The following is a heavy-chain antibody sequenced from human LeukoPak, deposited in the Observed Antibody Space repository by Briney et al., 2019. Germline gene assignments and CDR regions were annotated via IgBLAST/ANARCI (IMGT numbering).Heavy chain of an antibody. CDR2: ISYDGSNK. Sequence: GGSLRLSCAASGFTFSSYAMHWVRQAPGKGLEWVAVISYDGSNKYYADSVKGRFTISRDNSKNTLYLQMSSLRAEDTAVYYCARARYSSAIYYYYGMDVWGQGTTVTVSS. CDR1: GFTFSSYA. CDR3: ARARYSSAIYYYYGMDV. D-gene: IGHD6-25*01. J-gene: IGHJ6*02. V-gene: IGHV3-30-3*01.